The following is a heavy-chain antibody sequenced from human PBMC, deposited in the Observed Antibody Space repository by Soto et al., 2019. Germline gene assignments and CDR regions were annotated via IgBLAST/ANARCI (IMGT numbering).Heavy chain of an antibody. CDR3: AKDFIVGAGNREARNDY. Sequence: GGSLRLSCAASGFTFSSYAMSWVRQAPGKGLEWVSAISGSGGSTYYADSVKGRFTISRDNSKNTLYLQMNSLRAEDTAVYYCAKDFIVGAGNREARNDYWGQGTLVTVSS. J-gene: IGHJ4*02. D-gene: IGHD1-26*01. CDR1: GFTFSSYA. V-gene: IGHV3-23*01. CDR2: ISGSGGST.